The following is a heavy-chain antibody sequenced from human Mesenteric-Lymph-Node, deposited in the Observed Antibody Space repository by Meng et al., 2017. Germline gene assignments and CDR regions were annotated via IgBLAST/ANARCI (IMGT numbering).Heavy chain of an antibody. CDR1: GYTFSGYY. V-gene: IGHV1-2*06. CDR3: ARSLSPALDYYFDY. CDR2: INPNSGGT. D-gene: IGHD3-9*01. Sequence: ASVKVSCKASGYTFSGYYMHWVRQAPGQGLEWMGRINPNSGGTNYAQKLQGRVTMTTDTSTSTAYMELRSLRSDDTAVYYCARSLSPALDYYFDYWGQGTLVTVSS. J-gene: IGHJ4*02.